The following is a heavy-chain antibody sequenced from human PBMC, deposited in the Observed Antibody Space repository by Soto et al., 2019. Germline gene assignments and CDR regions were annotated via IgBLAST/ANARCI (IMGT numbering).Heavy chain of an antibody. CDR2: IWYDGSNK. J-gene: IGHJ4*02. CDR1: GFTFSSYG. CDR3: ARAGDYGDNYVSDY. Sequence: GGSLRLSCAASGFTFSSYGMHWVRQAPGKGLEWVAVIWYDGSNKYYADSVKGRFTISRDNSKNTLYLQMNSLRAEDTAVYYCARAGDYGDNYVSDYWGQGTLVTSP. D-gene: IGHD4-17*01. V-gene: IGHV3-33*01.